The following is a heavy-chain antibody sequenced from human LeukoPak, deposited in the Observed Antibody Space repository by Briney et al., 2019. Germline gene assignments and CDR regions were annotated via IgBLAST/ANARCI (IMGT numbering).Heavy chain of an antibody. CDR1: GGTSSSYA. J-gene: IGHJ4*02. Sequence: GASVKVSCKASGGTSSSYAISWVRQAPGQGLEWMGRIIPILGIANYAQKFQGRVTITADKSTSTAYMELSSLRSEDTAVYYCATPKYCSGGSCYGQTDYWGQGTLVTVSS. CDR3: ATPKYCSGGSCYGQTDY. V-gene: IGHV1-69*04. CDR2: IIPILGIA. D-gene: IGHD2-15*01.